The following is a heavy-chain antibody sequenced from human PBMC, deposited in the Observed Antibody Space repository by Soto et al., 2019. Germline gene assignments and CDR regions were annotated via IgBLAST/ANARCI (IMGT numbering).Heavy chain of an antibody. CDR3: ARGWFGPDV. J-gene: IGHJ6*04. CDR2: IDNAGTGS. D-gene: IGHD3-10*01. V-gene: IGHV3-74*01. Sequence: EVQLVESGGGLVQPGGSLRLSCAASGFTLSGRSMHWVRQAPGKGLVWVSGIDNAGTGSTYADSVKGRFTRSRDNAKNMMYLQMNRLRVEDTAVYYCARGWFGPDVWGKGTTVTVSS. CDR1: GFTLSGRS.